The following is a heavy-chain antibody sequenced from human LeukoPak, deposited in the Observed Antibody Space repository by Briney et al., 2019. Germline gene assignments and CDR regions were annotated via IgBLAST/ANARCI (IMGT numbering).Heavy chain of an antibody. Sequence: GGSLRLSCAACGFTVSSNYMSWVRQAPGKGLEWVSVIYSGGSTYYADSVKGRFTISRDNAKNSLYLQMNSLRAEDTAVYYCARDPHVTAAWDYWGQGTLVTVSS. CDR1: GFTVSSNY. J-gene: IGHJ4*02. V-gene: IGHV3-53*01. CDR2: IYSGGST. CDR3: ARDPHVTAAWDY. D-gene: IGHD2-21*02.